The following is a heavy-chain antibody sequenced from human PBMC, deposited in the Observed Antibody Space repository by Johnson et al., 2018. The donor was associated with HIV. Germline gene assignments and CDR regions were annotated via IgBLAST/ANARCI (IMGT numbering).Heavy chain of an antibody. D-gene: IGHD4-11*01. J-gene: IGHJ3*02. CDR2: IRSTPHGGTT. CDR3: GRDINYSNYVTDAFDI. Sequence: EVPLVESGGGVVQPGRSLRLSCTSSGFTFSDYAMTWVRQAPGKGLEWVAFIRSTPHGGTTEYAASVKGRITISRDDSRSIGYLQVSSLKTEDTGVYYCGRDINYSNYVTDAFDIWGQGTVVTVSS. V-gene: IGHV3-49*04. CDR1: GFTFSDYA.